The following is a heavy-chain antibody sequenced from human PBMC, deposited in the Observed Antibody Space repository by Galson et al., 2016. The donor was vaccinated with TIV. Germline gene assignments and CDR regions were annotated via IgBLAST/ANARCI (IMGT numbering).Heavy chain of an antibody. D-gene: IGHD2-21*02. CDR1: GFSLNTHGMA. CDR2: IYWDDDK. V-gene: IGHV2-5*02. J-gene: IGHJ5*02. Sequence: PALVKPTQTLTLTCTFSGFSLNTHGMAVGWIRQAPGKALEWLALIYWDDDKRYSAPLKSRLSISKDTSRNQVVLTMTNMAPVDTATYYCALSPSSDIYRLAIWFDPWGQGTLVTVSS. CDR3: ALSPSSDIYRLAIWFDP.